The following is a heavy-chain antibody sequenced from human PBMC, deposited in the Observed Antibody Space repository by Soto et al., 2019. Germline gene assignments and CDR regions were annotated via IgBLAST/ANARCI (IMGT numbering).Heavy chain of an antibody. CDR2: ISANNGNT. V-gene: IGHV1-18*01. D-gene: IGHD1-1*01. CDR1: GYTFTSYG. CDR3: ARGRYGDY. J-gene: IGHJ4*02. Sequence: QVHLVQSGAEVKKPGASVKVSCKASGYTFTSYGITWVRQAPGQGLEWMGWISANNGNTDYAQKLQGRVIVTRDTSTSTAYRELRSLISADTAVYSCARGRYGDYWGQGALVTVSS.